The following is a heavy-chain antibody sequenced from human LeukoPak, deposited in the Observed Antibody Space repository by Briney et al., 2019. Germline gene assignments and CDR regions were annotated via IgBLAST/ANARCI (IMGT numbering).Heavy chain of an antibody. V-gene: IGHV3-33*01. CDR3: ARDDYYERSGYPGY. D-gene: IGHD3-22*01. Sequence: GGSLRLSCVASGFIFSNYGMHWVRQAPGKGLEWVAVIWYDGSNKYYADSVKGRFTISRDNSKNTVYLQMNSLRVEDTAIYYCARDDYYERSGYPGYWGQGTLVTVSS. CDR1: GFIFSNYG. J-gene: IGHJ4*02. CDR2: IWYDGSNK.